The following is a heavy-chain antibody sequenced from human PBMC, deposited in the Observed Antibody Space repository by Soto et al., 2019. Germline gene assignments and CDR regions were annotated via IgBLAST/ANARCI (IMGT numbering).Heavy chain of an antibody. V-gene: IGHV3-30*18. D-gene: IGHD4-17*01. Sequence: QVQLAESGGGVVQPGRSLRLSCVGSGFRFSDYGMHWVRQAPGKGLEWVAMMAFGGTYKYYADAVKGRFIISRDNSKNTLYLQMNSLRAEDTAVYYCAKDRRDGEYNSVYDFWGQGTLVTVSS. J-gene: IGHJ4*02. CDR3: AKDRRDGEYNSVYDF. CDR1: GFRFSDYG. CDR2: MAFGGTYK.